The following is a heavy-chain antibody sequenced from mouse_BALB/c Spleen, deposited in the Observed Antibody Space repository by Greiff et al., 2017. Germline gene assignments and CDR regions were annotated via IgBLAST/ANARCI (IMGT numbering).Heavy chain of an antibody. J-gene: IGHJ3*01. Sequence: EVKLMESGPELVKPGASVKMSCKASGYTFTSYVMHWVKQKPGQGLEWIGYINPYNDGTKYNEKFKGKATLTSDKSSSTAYMELSSLTSEDSAVYYCARGVITTVVEGGWFAYWGQGTLVTVSA. D-gene: IGHD1-1*01. CDR3: ARGVITTVVEGGWFAY. V-gene: IGHV1-14*01. CDR1: GYTFTSYV. CDR2: INPYNDGT.